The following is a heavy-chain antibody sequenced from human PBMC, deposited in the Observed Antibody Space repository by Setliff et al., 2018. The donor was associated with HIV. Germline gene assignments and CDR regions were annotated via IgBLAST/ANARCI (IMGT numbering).Heavy chain of an antibody. J-gene: IGHJ4*02. CDR1: GLTFNNAW. CDR3: AREISFDLVPDSYVNSGFEYFDY. D-gene: IGHD3-10*02. Sequence: GGSLRLSCTASGLTFNNAWMSWVRQAPGKGLEWVGLIKSNSDGATTDYAAPVKGRFSISREDSENTLYLQMNSLRTEDTGIYYCAREISFDLVPDSYVNSGFEYFDYWGQGALVTVSS. CDR2: IKSNSDGATT. V-gene: IGHV3-15*01.